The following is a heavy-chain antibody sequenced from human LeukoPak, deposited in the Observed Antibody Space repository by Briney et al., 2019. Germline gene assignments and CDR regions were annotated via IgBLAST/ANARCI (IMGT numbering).Heavy chain of an antibody. D-gene: IGHD3-10*01. CDR2: FSGSGGST. CDR3: ARSIYASGSFYTFDI. CDR1: GFTFSSYA. J-gene: IGHJ3*02. V-gene: IGHV3-23*01. Sequence: GGSLRLSCAASGFTFSSYAMSWVRQAPGKAPEWVSGFSGSGGSTYSADSVKGRFTISRDNSKNTLYLQMNTLRAEDTAVYYCARSIYASGSFYTFDIWGQGTMVTVSS.